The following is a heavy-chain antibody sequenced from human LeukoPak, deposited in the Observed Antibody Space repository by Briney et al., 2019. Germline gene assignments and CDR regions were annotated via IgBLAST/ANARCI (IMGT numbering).Heavy chain of an antibody. Sequence: ASVKVSCKASGYTFTSYYLHWVRQARGQGLEWMGINSPSGSGTTYAQKFQGRVTMTRDTSTSTVYMELSSLRSGDTAVYYCARVRDGYNDAFDIWGQGTMVTVSS. CDR1: GYTFTSYY. D-gene: IGHD5-24*01. CDR3: ARVRDGYNDAFDI. J-gene: IGHJ3*02. V-gene: IGHV1-46*01. CDR2: NSPSGSGT.